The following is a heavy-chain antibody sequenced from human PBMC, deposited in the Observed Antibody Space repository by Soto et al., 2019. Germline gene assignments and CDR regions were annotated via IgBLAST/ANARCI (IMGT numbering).Heavy chain of an antibody. J-gene: IGHJ4*01. Sequence: ASVNVACKVSGYTFTRHGMRWLRQVPGQGPEWMAWINTYINDTKYAQKFQDRLTTTKDTSTKTVYMELRSLRSHDTAVYYCARDRRGLRSSYLGTYYFDCWGNGTMLTVSP. CDR3: ARDRRGLRSSYLGTYYFDC. V-gene: IGHV1-18*04. CDR2: INTYINDT. CDR1: GYTFTRHG. D-gene: IGHD1-26*01.